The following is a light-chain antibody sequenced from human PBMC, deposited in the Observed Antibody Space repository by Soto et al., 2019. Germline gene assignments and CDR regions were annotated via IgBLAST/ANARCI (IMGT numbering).Light chain of an antibody. CDR1: SGSIASNY. CDR2: EDN. J-gene: IGLJ2*01. Sequence: NFMLTQPHSVSESPGKTVTIYCTRSSGSIASNYVQWYQQRPGSAPTTVIYEDNQRPSGVPDRFSGSIDSSSNSASLTISGLKTEDEADYYCQSYDSSNPVVFGGGTKLTV. V-gene: IGLV6-57*04. CDR3: QSYDSSNPVV.